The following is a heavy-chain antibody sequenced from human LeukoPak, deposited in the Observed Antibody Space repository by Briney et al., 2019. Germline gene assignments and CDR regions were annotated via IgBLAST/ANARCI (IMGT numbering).Heavy chain of an antibody. CDR1: GYTFTSYD. J-gene: IGHJ4*02. D-gene: IGHD4-17*01. CDR3: ARALFPATMTTVTLPAGY. CDR2: MNPNSGNT. V-gene: IGHV1-8*01. Sequence: ASVKVSCKASGYTFTSYDINWVRQATGQGLEWMGWMNPNSGNTGYAQKFQGRVTMTRDTSISTAYMELSRLRSDDTAVYYCARALFPATMTTVTLPAGYWGQGTLVTVSS.